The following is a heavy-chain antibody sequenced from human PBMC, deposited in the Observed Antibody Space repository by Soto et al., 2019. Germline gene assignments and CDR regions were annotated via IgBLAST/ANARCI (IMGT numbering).Heavy chain of an antibody. CDR2: ISSSSSYI. J-gene: IGHJ6*02. CDR1: GFTFSSYS. CDR3: AKADRHYYYYYGMDV. Sequence: PGGSLRLSCAASGFTFSSYSMNWVRQAPGKGLEWVSSISSSSSYIYYADSVKGRFTISRDNAKNSLYLQMNSLRAEDTAVYYCAKADRHYYYYYGMDVWGQGTTVTVS. V-gene: IGHV3-21*01.